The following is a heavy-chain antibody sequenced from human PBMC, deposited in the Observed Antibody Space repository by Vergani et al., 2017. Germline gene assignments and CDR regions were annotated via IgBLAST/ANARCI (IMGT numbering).Heavy chain of an antibody. CDR1: GDSVSSNSAA. CDR3: ARVKGRGQQRTYYYYGMDV. D-gene: IGHD6-13*01. V-gene: IGHV6-1*01. Sequence: QVQLQQSGPGLVKPSQTLSLTCAISGDSVSSNSAAWNWIRQSPSRGLEWLGRTYYRSKWHNDYAVSVKSRITINPDTSKNQFSLQLNSVTPEDTAVYYCARVKGRGQQRTYYYYGMDVWGQGTTVTVSS. CDR2: TYYRSKWHN. J-gene: IGHJ6*02.